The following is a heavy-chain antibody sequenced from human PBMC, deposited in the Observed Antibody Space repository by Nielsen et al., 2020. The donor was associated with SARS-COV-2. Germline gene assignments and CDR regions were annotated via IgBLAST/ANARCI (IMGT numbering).Heavy chain of an antibody. J-gene: IGHJ4*02. D-gene: IGHD3-3*01. Sequence: SETLSLTCAVSGGSVSSNDWWTWVRQSPGKGLEWIGEVSHSGSINYNPSLKSRVTLSMDKSKRQFSLTLTSVTAADTAVYYCARRRYYDGWTGYQYYYDFWGQGSLVTVSS. CDR3: ARRRYYDGWTGYQYYYDF. CDR2: VSHSGSI. CDR1: GGSVSSNDW. V-gene: IGHV4-4*02.